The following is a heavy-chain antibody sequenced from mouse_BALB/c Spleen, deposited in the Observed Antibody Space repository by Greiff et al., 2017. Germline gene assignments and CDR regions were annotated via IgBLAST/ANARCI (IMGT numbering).Heavy chain of an antibody. CDR1: GYTFTSYV. J-gene: IGHJ3*01. D-gene: IGHD3-1*01. Sequence: VQLQQSGPELVKPGASVKMSCKASGYTFTSYVMHWVKQKPGQGLEWIGYINPYNDGTKYNEKFKGKATLTADKSSSTAYMQLSSLTSDDSAVYFCARRSSGYDAWFAYWGQGTLVTVSA. CDR3: ARRSSGYDAWFAY. V-gene: IGHV1-14*01. CDR2: INPYNDGT.